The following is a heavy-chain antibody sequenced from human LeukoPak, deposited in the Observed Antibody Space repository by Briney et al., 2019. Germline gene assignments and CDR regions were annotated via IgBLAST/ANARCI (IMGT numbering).Heavy chain of an antibody. D-gene: IGHD3-3*01. CDR2: INHSGST. V-gene: IGHV4-34*01. CDR3: ATITIFGVAHDY. CDR1: DGSFRGYY. J-gene: IGHJ4*02. Sequence: SETLSRNCAVWDGSFRGYYLGWIRQPPGKGLKWIGEINHSGSTNYNPSLKSRVTISVDTSKNQFSLKLSSVTAADTAVYYCATITIFGVAHDYWGQGTLVTVSS.